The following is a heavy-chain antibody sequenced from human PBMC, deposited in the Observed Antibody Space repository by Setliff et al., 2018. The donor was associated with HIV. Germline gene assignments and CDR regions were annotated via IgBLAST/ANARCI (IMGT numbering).Heavy chain of an antibody. CDR1: GGTFSTYA. CDR3: ARGGHYSGTYLPRDYYMDV. D-gene: IGHD1-26*01. Sequence: ASVKVSCKASGGTFSTYAITWVRQAPGQGLEWLGMINPSGGDTTYAQKFQGRVTMTRDTSTSTVYMDLSSLRSEDTAVYYCARGGHYSGTYLPRDYYMDVWGKGTTVTVSS. CDR2: INPSGGDT. J-gene: IGHJ6*03. V-gene: IGHV1-46*01.